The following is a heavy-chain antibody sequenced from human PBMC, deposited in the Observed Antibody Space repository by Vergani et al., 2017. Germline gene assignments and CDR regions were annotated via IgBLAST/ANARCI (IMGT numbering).Heavy chain of an antibody. V-gene: IGHV1-18*01. CDR1: GYTFTSYG. CDR3: ARDYEGSYYYYYYYMDV. D-gene: IGHD1-26*01. Sequence: QVQLVQSGADVKKPGASVKVSCKASGYTFTSYGISWVRQAPGQGLEWMGWISAYNGNTNYAQTLQGRVTMTTDTSTSTAYIELRSLRSDDTAVYYCARDYEGSYYYYYYYMDVWGKGTTVTVSS. CDR2: ISAYNGNT. J-gene: IGHJ6*03.